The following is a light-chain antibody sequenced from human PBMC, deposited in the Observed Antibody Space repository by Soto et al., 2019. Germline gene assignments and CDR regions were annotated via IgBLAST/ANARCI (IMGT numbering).Light chain of an antibody. V-gene: IGKV3-20*01. CDR3: QQYGVSPAT. CDR2: GTS. Sequence: TQSPSTLSGSVGDRVTITCRASRTISSWLAWYQQNPGQAPRLLIYGTSTRASGIPDRFSGSGSGTDFTLTIARLEPEDFAVYFCQQYGVSPATFGGGTKVDIK. CDR1: RTISSW. J-gene: IGKJ4*01.